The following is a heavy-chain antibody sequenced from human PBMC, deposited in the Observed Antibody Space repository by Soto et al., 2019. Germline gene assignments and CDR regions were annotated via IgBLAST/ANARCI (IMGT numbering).Heavy chain of an antibody. J-gene: IGHJ6*02. CDR3: ARGSHSIRFLGYYYYGMDV. V-gene: IGHV4-31*03. CDR2: IYYNGNT. Sequence: SETLSLTCTLSGVSITSGAYYWTWVRQHPGKGLEWIGYIYYNGNTYFSPSLKSRLTISIDTSKNQFSLKLSSVTAADTAMYYCARGSHSIRFLGYYYYGMDVWGQGTTVTVSS. D-gene: IGHD3-3*01. CDR1: GVSITSGAYY.